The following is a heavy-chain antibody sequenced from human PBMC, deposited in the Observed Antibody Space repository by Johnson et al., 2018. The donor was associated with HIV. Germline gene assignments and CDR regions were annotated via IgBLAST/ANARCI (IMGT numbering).Heavy chain of an antibody. CDR1: GFTFSSYA. Sequence: QMLLVESGGGVVQPGRSLRLSCAASGFTFSSYAMHWVRQAPGKGLEWVAVISYDGSDKYYADSVKGRFTLSSDNSKNTLYLQMNSLGAEDTAAYSCAGGDRSTYYRRGAFDIWGQGTMVTVSS. J-gene: IGHJ3*02. CDR3: AGGDRSTYYRRGAFDI. D-gene: IGHD1-26*01. CDR2: ISYDGSDK. V-gene: IGHV3-30*04.